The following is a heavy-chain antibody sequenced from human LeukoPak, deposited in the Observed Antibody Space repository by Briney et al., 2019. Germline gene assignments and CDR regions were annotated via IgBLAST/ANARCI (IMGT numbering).Heavy chain of an antibody. D-gene: IGHD7-27*01. V-gene: IGHV4-39*07. CDR3: ARETGEYAFDI. CDR1: GSSISSYY. CDR2: IYYSGST. J-gene: IGHJ3*02. Sequence: SETLSLTCTVSGSSISSYYWGWIRQPPGKGLEWIGSIYYSGSTYYNPSLKSRVTISVDTSKNQFSLKLSSVTAADTAVYYCARETGEYAFDIWGQGTMVTVSS.